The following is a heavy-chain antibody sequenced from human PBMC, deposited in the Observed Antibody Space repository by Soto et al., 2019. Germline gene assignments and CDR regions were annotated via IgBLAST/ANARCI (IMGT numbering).Heavy chain of an antibody. J-gene: IGHJ6*02. D-gene: IGHD2-8*01. CDR1: GFTFSSYA. CDR2: ISGSGGST. Sequence: GGSLRLSCAASGFTFSSYAMSWVRQAPGKGLEWVSAISGSGGSTYYADSVKGRFTISRDNAKNSLYLQMNSLRAEDTAVYYCARVGGGYCTNGVCRDPSGPSYATDGWGQGPTVTLAS. CDR3: ARVGGGYCTNGVCRDPSGPSYATDG. V-gene: IGHV3-23*01.